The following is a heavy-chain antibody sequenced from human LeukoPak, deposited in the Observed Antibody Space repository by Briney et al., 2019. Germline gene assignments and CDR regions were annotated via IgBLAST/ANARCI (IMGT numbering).Heavy chain of an antibody. CDR3: AKHGQWLVYTQH. CDR1: GASISTNNY. V-gene: IGHV4-39*01. D-gene: IGHD6-19*01. J-gene: IGHJ4*02. Sequence: SETLSLTCTVSGASISTNNYWAWIRQPPGKGLEWIGGILYSGITYYNPSLKSRVTVSVDMSKNQFSLKLGSVTAADTAIYYCAKHGQWLVYTQHWGRGTLVTVSP. CDR2: ILYSGIT.